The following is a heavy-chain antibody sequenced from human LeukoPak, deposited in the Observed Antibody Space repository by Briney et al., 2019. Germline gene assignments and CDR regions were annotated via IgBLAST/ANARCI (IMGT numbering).Heavy chain of an antibody. V-gene: IGHV3-21*01. D-gene: IGHD6-13*01. J-gene: IGHJ4*02. Sequence: GGSLRLSCAASGFTFGSYSMNWVRQAPGKGLEWVSSISSSSSYIYYADSVKGRFTISRDNAKNSLYLQMNSLRAEDTAVYYCARKEGIAADFDYWGQGTLVTVSS. CDR3: ARKEGIAADFDY. CDR2: ISSSSSYI. CDR1: GFTFGSYS.